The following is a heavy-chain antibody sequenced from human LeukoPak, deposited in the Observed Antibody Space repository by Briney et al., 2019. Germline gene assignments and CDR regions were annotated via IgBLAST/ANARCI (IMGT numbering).Heavy chain of an antibody. CDR1: GYSFTTYG. J-gene: IGHJ5*02. CDR2: ISAYNGNT. CDR3: ARKGLAYNWFDP. V-gene: IGHV1-18*01. D-gene: IGHD6-6*01. Sequence: ASVKVSCKASGYSFTTYGISWVRQAPGQGLEWMGWISAYNGNTNYAQKLQGRVTMTTDTSTSTAYMELRSLRSDDTAVYYCARKGLAYNWFDPWGQGTLVTVSS.